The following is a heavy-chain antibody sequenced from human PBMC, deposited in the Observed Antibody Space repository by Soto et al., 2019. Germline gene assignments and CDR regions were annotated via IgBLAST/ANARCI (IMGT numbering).Heavy chain of an antibody. V-gene: IGHV4-30-4*01. J-gene: IGHJ5*02. CDR2: IYYSGST. CDR1: GGSISRGDYY. D-gene: IGHD6-6*01. Sequence: SETLSLTCTVSGGSISRGDYYWRWIRQPPGKGLEWIGYIYYSGSTYYNPSLKSRVTISVDTSKNQFSLKLSSVTAADTAVYYCARERPDGARLDPWGQGTLVTVSS. CDR3: ARERPDGARLDP.